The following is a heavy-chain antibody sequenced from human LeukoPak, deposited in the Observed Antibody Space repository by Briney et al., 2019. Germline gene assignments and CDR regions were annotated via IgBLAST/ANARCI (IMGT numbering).Heavy chain of an antibody. J-gene: IGHJ4*02. V-gene: IGHV4-38-2*02. CDR1: GYSISSGYY. D-gene: IGHD2-15*01. CDR3: AREGIDVVVVAATLLDPFDY. CDR2: IYHSGNT. Sequence: SETLSLTCTVSGYSISSGYYWGWIRQPPGKGLEWIGSIYHSGNTFYTPSLKSRVTISVDTSKNHFSLKLSSVTAADTAVYYCAREGIDVVVVAATLLDPFDYWGQGTLVTVSS.